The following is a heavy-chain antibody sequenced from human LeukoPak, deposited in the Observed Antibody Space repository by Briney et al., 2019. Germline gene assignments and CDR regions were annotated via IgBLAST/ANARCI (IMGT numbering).Heavy chain of an antibody. CDR1: GVSISNYY. D-gene: IGHD6-13*01. V-gene: IGHV4-59*08. J-gene: IGHJ5*02. Sequence: SETLSLTCTVSGVSISNYYWSWIRQPPGKGLEWIGYIHYSGSTSYNPSLKSRVTISLDTSKNQFSLKLSSVTAADTAVYYCARAYSSSWYFNWFDPWGQGTLVTVSS. CDR2: IHYSGST. CDR3: ARAYSSSWYFNWFDP.